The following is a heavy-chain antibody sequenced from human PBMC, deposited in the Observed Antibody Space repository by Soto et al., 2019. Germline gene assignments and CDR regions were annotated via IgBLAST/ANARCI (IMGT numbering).Heavy chain of an antibody. Sequence: PSETLSLTCAVSGGSISSGGYSWSWIRQPPGKGLEWIGYIYHSGSTYYNPSLKSRVTISVDRSKNQFSLKLSSVTAADTAVYYCARGRRYYGSGSYYFDYWCQGTLVTVSS. CDR3: ARGRRYYGSGSYYFDY. V-gene: IGHV4-30-2*01. D-gene: IGHD3-10*01. CDR2: IYHSGST. J-gene: IGHJ4*02. CDR1: GGSISSGGYS.